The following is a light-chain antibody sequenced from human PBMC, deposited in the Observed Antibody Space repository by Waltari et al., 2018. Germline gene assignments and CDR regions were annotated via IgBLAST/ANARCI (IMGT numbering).Light chain of an antibody. J-gene: IGLJ3*02. CDR3: TSYTTSVTWV. V-gene: IGLV2-14*01. CDR1: SSDIGGHNS. CDR2: EVT. Sequence: QSALTQPASVSGSPGQSITISCTGTSSDIGGHNSVSWYQQHPGKAPKLVIFEVTTRPSGVSSRFSGSKSGNTASLTISGLQAEDEADYYCTSYTTSVTWVFGGGTKVTVL.